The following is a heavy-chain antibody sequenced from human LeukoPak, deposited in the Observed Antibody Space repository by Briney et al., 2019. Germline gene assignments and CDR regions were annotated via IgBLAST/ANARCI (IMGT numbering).Heavy chain of an antibody. CDR1: GGSISSSSYY. J-gene: IGHJ4*02. V-gene: IGHV4-39*01. CDR3: ARRFYGDYDIDY. D-gene: IGHD4-17*01. Sequence: PSETLSLTCTVSGGSISSSSYYWGWIRQPPGKGLEWIGSIYYSGSTYYNPSLKSRVTLSVDTSKNQFSLKLSSVTAADTAVYYCARRFYGDYDIDYWGQGTLVTVSS. CDR2: IYYSGST.